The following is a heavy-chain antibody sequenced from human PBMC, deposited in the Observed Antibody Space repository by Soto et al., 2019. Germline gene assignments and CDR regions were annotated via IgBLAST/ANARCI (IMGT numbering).Heavy chain of an antibody. CDR2: IKQDGSEK. CDR3: ARSIAARVNWFDP. Sequence: EVQLVESGGGLVQPGGSLRLSCAASGFTFSSYWMSWVRQAPGKGLEWVANIKQDGSEKYYVDSVKGRFTISRDNAKNSLYLQMSSLRAEGMAVYYCARSIAARVNWFDPWGQGTLVTVSS. CDR1: GFTFSSYW. D-gene: IGHD6-6*01. V-gene: IGHV3-7*01. J-gene: IGHJ5*02.